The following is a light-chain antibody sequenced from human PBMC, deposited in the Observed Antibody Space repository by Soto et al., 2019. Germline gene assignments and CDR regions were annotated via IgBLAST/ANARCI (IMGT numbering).Light chain of an antibody. V-gene: IGKV1-33*01. CDR1: QNINNY. J-gene: IGKJ5*01. CDR3: QQYENLPT. CDR2: DAS. Sequence: IQMTQSPSCLSSSVGDIFTITCQASQNINNYLNWYQQKPGRAPKLLIYDASNLEAGVPSRFRGSGSGTDFTFTISRLQPEDIATYYCQQYENLPTFGQGTRLEI.